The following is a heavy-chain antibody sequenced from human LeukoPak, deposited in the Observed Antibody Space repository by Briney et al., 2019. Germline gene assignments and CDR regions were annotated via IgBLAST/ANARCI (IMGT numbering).Heavy chain of an antibody. Sequence: GESLKISCKGSGYSFTNYWIGWVRQMSGKGLEWMGIIYPGDSDTRYSPSFQGQVTISADKSISTAYLQWSSLKASDTAIYYCARRTYTSSWNPFDYWGQGTLVTVSS. CDR2: IYPGDSDT. J-gene: IGHJ4*02. D-gene: IGHD6-13*01. CDR3: ARRTYTSSWNPFDY. CDR1: GYSFTNYW. V-gene: IGHV5-51*01.